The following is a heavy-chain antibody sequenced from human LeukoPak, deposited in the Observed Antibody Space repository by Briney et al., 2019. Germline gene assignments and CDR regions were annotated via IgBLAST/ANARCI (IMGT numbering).Heavy chain of an antibody. CDR3: ARGREYYDFWSGYTTRYYYGMDV. Sequence: ASVKVSCKVSGYTLTELSMHWVRQAPGKGLEWMGGFDPEDGETIYAQKFQGRVTMTEDTSTDTAYMELSSLRSEDTAVYYCARGREYYDFWSGYTTRYYYGMDVWGQGTTVTVSS. D-gene: IGHD3-3*01. CDR2: FDPEDGET. CDR1: GYTLTELS. V-gene: IGHV1-24*01. J-gene: IGHJ6*02.